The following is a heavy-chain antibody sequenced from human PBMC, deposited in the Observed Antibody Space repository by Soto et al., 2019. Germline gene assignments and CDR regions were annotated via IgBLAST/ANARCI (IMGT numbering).Heavy chain of an antibody. D-gene: IGHD6-13*01. CDR1: GFTVSSNY. CDR2: IYSGGST. Sequence: PGGSLRLSCAASGFTVSSNYMSWVRQAPGKGLEWVSVIYSGGSTYYADSVKGRFTISRDNSKNSLYLQMNSLRAEDTAVYYCAREDSSSWLNWFDPWGQGPLVTVSS. CDR3: AREDSSSWLNWFDP. V-gene: IGHV3-66*01. J-gene: IGHJ5*02.